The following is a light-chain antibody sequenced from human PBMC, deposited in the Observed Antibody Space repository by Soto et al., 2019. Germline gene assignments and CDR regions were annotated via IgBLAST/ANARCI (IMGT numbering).Light chain of an antibody. CDR1: QFVSTR. CDR2: DAY. J-gene: IGKJ1*01. V-gene: IGKV3-15*01. CDR3: QEYFQWPPGM. Sequence: MTQSPSTLSASVVDRVTLTCRASQFVSTRLAWYQQRPGQVPRLLIYDAYTRALGISARFSGSGSGTEFTLTISSLQSEDFALYYCQEYFQWPPGMFGPGTKVDIK.